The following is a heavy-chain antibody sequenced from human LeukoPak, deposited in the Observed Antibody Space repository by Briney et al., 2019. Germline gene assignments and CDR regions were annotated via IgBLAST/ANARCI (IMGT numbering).Heavy chain of an antibody. CDR1: GGTFSSYA. J-gene: IGHJ4*02. CDR2: IIPIFGTA. CDR3: ARERLDYDSSGYSDY. V-gene: IGHV1-69*13. Sequence: ASVKVSCRASGGTFSSYAISWGRQAPGQGLEWMGGIIPIFGTANYAQKFQGRVTITADESTSTAYMELSSLRSEDTAVYYCARERLDYDSSGYSDYWGQGTLVTVSS. D-gene: IGHD3-22*01.